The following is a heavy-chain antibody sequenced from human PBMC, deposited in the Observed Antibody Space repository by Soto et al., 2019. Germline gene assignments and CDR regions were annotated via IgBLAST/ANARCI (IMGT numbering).Heavy chain of an antibody. J-gene: IGHJ5*02. Sequence: GGSLRLSCAASGFTLSSYAMSWVRQAPGKGLEWVSAISGSGGSTYYADSVKGRFTISRDNSKNTLYLQMNSLRAEDTAVYYCARTLGGGCYHNWFAPRGQGTLVTVSS. D-gene: IGHD3-16*01. CDR2: ISGSGGST. V-gene: IGHV3-23*01. CDR1: GFTLSSYA. CDR3: ARTLGGGCYHNWFAP.